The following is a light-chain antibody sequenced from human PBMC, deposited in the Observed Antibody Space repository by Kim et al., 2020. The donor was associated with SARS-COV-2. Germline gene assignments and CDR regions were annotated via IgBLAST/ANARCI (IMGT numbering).Light chain of an antibody. Sequence: MGVGKTARMTSGGNKSGIKNGKWCQQETGQTPVLVNNGERKRRSGIAKRIAGDDSGNTAAMTIRRTRAGDEAKYYCQVWHNSVVFGRGTKLTVL. J-gene: IGLJ2*01. CDR2: GER. V-gene: IGLV3-9*01. CDR3: QVWHNSVV. CDR1: KSGIKN.